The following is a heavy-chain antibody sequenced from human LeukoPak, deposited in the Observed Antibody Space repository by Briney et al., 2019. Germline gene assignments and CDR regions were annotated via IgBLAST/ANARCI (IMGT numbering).Heavy chain of an antibody. CDR3: ARVNSGWHDAFDI. CDR1: GGSISSSSYY. V-gene: IGHV4-39*01. CDR2: IYYSGST. D-gene: IGHD6-19*01. Sequence: SETLSLTCTVSGGSISSSSYYWGWIRQPPGKGLEWIGSIYYSGSTYYNPSLKSRVTISVDTSKNQFSLKLSSVTAADTAVYYCARVNSGWHDAFDIWGQGTMVTVSS. J-gene: IGHJ3*02.